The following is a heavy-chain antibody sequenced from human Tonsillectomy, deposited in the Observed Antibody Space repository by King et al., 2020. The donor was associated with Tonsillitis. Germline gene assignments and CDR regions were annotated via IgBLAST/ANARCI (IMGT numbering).Heavy chain of an antibody. D-gene: IGHD4-17*01. CDR1: GFTFSSYA. J-gene: IGHJ3*02. CDR2: ISGSGGST. CDR3: AKDPCGDDGVWRRGNSDAFDI. Sequence: VQLVESGGGLVQPGGSLRLSCAASGFTFSSYAMSWVCQAPGKGLEWVSAISGSGGSTYYADSVKGRFTISRDNSKNTLYLQMNSLRAEDTAVYYCAKDPCGDDGVWRRGNSDAFDIWGQGTMVTVSS. V-gene: IGHV3-23*04.